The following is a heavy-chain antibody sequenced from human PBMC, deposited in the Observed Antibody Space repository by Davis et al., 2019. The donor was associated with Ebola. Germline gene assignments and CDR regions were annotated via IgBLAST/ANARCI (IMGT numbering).Heavy chain of an antibody. V-gene: IGHV3-23*01. CDR2: ISGSGGST. CDR3: AKDIEVVQGVLEYFQH. CDR1: GFTFSSYA. Sequence: GESLKISCAASGFTFSSYAMSWVRQAPGKGLEWVSAISGSGGSTYYADSVKGRFTISRDNSKNTLYLQMNSLRAEDTAVYYCAKDIEVVQGVLEYFQHWGQGTLVTVSS. J-gene: IGHJ1*01. D-gene: IGHD3-10*01.